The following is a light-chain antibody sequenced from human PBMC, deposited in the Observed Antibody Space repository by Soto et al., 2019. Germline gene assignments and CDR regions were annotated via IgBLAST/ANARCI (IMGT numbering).Light chain of an antibody. CDR1: QSVSSNH. CDR2: GVS. CDR3: QQYGGSPPNT. J-gene: IGKJ4*01. Sequence: EIVLTQSPGTLSLSPGERATLSCRASQSVSSNHLAWYQQKPGQAPRLLIYGVSSRATGIPDRFSGSGSGTDFPLTISRLEPEDFALYYCQQYGGSPPNTFGGGTKVEIK. V-gene: IGKV3-20*01.